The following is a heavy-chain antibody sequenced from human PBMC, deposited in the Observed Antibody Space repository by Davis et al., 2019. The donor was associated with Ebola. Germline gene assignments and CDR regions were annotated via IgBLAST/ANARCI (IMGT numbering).Heavy chain of an antibody. V-gene: IGHV1-8*01. CDR1: GYTFSSYD. J-gene: IGHJ6*03. Sequence: ASVKVSCKASGYTFSSYDINWVRQATGQGLEWMGWMNPDSGNTGYAQKFQGRVTMTRNTSISTAYMELSSLRSEDTAVYYCARGRDNGNYADMDVWGEGTTVTVSS. CDR2: MNPDSGNT. D-gene: IGHD1-7*01. CDR3: ARGRDNGNYADMDV.